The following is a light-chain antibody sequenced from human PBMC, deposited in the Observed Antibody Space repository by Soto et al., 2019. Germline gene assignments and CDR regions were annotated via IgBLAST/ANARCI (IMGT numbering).Light chain of an antibody. CDR1: QSVGSW. V-gene: IGKV1-5*03. J-gene: IGKJ3*01. CDR2: KAS. Sequence: DIQMTQSPSTLSASVGDSVTITCRTSQSVGSWMAWYQQKPGKAPDLLIYKASTLQSGVPSRFSGSGSGTEFTLTISCLQPDDFATYYCQQYNSYSIFSFGPGTKVDI. CDR3: QQYNSYSIFS.